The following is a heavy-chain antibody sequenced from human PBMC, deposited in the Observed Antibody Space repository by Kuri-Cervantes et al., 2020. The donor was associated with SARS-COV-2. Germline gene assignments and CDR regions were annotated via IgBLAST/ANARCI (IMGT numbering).Heavy chain of an antibody. D-gene: IGHD6-19*01. Sequence: SQTLSLTCGVYGGSFSNFLWDWVRQPPGKGLKWIGEINYSGTTNYNPSLKSRVTISVDPSKNLFSLNLTSVTAADTAMYYCARLRRHNDGWFATGYYMDVWGKGTTVTVSS. CDR2: INYSGTT. CDR1: GGSFSNFL. J-gene: IGHJ6*03. V-gene: IGHV4-34*01. CDR3: ARLRRHNDGWFATGYYMDV.